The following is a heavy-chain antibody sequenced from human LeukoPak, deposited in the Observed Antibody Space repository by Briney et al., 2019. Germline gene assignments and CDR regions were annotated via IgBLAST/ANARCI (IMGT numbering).Heavy chain of an antibody. Sequence: HPGGSLRLSCAASGFTFSSYGMSWVRQAPGKGLEWVSAISGSGGSAYYADSVKGRFTISRDNSKNTLYLQMNSLRAEDTAVYYCAKDGVPTYYYDSSGLGYYFDYWGQGTLVTVSS. V-gene: IGHV3-23*01. CDR2: ISGSGGSA. CDR1: GFTFSSYG. D-gene: IGHD3-22*01. J-gene: IGHJ4*02. CDR3: AKDGVPTYYYDSSGLGYYFDY.